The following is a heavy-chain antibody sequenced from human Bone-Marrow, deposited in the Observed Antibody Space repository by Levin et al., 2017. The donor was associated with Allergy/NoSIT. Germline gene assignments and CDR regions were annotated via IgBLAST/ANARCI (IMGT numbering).Heavy chain of an antibody. CDR3: TRDLLELSSAFGY. J-gene: IGHJ4*02. V-gene: IGHV3-21*06. CDR2: IGTDVDDK. D-gene: IGHD3-16*02. CDR1: GFTFSRFS. Sequence: GGSLRLSCAASGFTFSRFSFNWVRQTPGKGLEWVSSIGTDVDDKEYADSVRGRFTISRDNAQNSLFLQMNGLRVEDTAVYYCTRDLLELSSAFGYWGQGTLVGVSS.